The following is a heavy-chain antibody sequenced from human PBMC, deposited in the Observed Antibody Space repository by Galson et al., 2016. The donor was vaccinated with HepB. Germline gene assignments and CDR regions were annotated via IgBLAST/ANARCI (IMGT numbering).Heavy chain of an antibody. D-gene: IGHD2-15*01. V-gene: IGHV4-34*12. CDR3: ARGRRFCIGGNCHAKNFHA. Sequence: SETLSLTCGVYGESFSGYHWTWIRQPPGRGLEWIGEIIHRGSSNYNPSLKPRVTISSDASKKQFSLNLTSVTAADTAVYYCARGRRFCIGGNCHAKNFHAWGQGTLVIVSS. CDR1: GESFSGYH. CDR2: IIHRGSS. J-gene: IGHJ1*01.